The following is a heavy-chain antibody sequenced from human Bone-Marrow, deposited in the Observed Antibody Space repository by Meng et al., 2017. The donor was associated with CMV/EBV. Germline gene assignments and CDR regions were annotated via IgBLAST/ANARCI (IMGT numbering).Heavy chain of an antibody. V-gene: IGHV3-30*02. J-gene: IGHJ5*02. CDR1: TFTFSSYG. D-gene: IGHD3-16*01. Sequence: GESLKISCAAPTFTFSSYGMHWVRQAPGKGLEWVAFIRYDGSNKYYADSVKGRFTISRDNSKNTLYLQMNSLRAEDTAVYYCARVWTRYLIRSWGQGTLVTVSS. CDR2: IRYDGSNK. CDR3: ARVWTRYLIRS.